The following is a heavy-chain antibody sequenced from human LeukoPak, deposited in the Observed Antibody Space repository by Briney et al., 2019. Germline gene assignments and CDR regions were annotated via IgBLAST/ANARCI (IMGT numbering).Heavy chain of an antibody. Sequence: ASVKVSCKASGYTFTGYYMHWVRQAPGRGLEWMGWISAYNDNTNYAQKLQGRVTMTTDTSTSTAYMELRSLRSDDTAVYYCARMGATRGGGYYFDYWGRGTLVTVSS. J-gene: IGHJ4*02. V-gene: IGHV1-18*04. CDR1: GYTFTGYY. D-gene: IGHD1-26*01. CDR3: ARMGATRGGGYYFDY. CDR2: ISAYNDNT.